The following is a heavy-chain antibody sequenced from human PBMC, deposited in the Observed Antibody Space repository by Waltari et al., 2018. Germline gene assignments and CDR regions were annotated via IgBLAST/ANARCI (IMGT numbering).Heavy chain of an antibody. CDR3: ATDGVGDCSLCLAQ. V-gene: IGHV3-53*01. D-gene: IGHD2-21*02. CDR2: IYNDGRI. Sequence: EVQLVESGGDLIQPGGSLRLSCAVPGFTVSNTYMSWVRQAPGRGLEWVSVIYNDGRIFYADSVKGRFTVSRDNSKNMVFLQMDTLRAEDTAVYYCATDGVGDCSLCLAQWGQGTLVTVSS. J-gene: IGHJ1*01. CDR1: GFTVSNTY.